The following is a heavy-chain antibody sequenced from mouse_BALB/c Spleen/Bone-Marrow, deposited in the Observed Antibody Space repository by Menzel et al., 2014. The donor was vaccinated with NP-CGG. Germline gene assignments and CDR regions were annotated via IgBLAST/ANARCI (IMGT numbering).Heavy chain of an antibody. CDR1: GFNIKDTH. J-gene: IGHJ3*01. Sequence: EVQLQQSGAEVVKPGASVKLSCTASGFNIKDTHIHWVKQRPEQGLEWIGMIDPAKGNTKYDPKFQGKATITSDTSSNTAYLQLSSLTSEDTAVYYCPRDYGGTAWFAYWGQGTLVTVST. V-gene: IGHV14-3*02. CDR3: PRDYGGTAWFAY. D-gene: IGHD1-1*01. CDR2: IDPAKGNT.